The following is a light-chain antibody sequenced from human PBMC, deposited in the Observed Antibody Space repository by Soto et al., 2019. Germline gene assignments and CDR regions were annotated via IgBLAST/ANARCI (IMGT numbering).Light chain of an antibody. CDR2: GTS. CDR1: QSVSTY. Sequence: DIQMTQSPSSVSASVGDRVTITCRASQSVSTYLNWFQHKPGRAPKLLIYGTSSLQSGVPSRFSGSGSGTDYTLTISSLQAEDVATYYCQQTYSTPHTFGQGTKLELK. V-gene: IGKV1-39*01. CDR3: QQTYSTPHT. J-gene: IGKJ2*01.